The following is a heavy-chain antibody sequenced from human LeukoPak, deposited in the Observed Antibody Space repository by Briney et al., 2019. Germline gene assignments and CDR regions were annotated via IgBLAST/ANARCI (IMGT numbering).Heavy chain of an antibody. CDR3: AKEPDYYDTY. D-gene: IGHD3-22*01. Sequence: PGGSLRLSCAASGFTLSTYSLNWVRQAPGKGLEWVSSISDSGGRTFYADSVKGRFTISRDNSKNTLYLQINSLRAEDTAVYYCAKEPDYYDTYWGQGTLVTVSS. V-gene: IGHV3-23*01. CDR1: GFTLSTYS. J-gene: IGHJ4*02. CDR2: ISDSGGRT.